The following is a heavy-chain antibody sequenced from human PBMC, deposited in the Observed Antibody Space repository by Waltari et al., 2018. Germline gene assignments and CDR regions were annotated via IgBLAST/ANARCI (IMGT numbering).Heavy chain of an antibody. Sequence: LQLQESGPGLVKPSETLSLTCTVSGGSISSSSYYWGWVRQAPGKGLEWVGRIKSKTDGGTTDYAAPVKGRFTISRDDSKNTLYLQMNSLKTEDTAVYYCTTVPGIATGTLRWDYWGQGTLVTVSS. CDR2: IKSKTDGGTT. J-gene: IGHJ4*02. V-gene: IGHV3-15*01. CDR3: TTVPGIATGTLRWDY. CDR1: GGSISSSSYY. D-gene: IGHD1-1*01.